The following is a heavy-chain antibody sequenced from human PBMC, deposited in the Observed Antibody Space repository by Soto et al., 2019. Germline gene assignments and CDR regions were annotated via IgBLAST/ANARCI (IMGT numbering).Heavy chain of an antibody. J-gene: IGHJ4*02. Sequence: QITLKESGPTLVKPTETLTLTCTFSGFSLTTTGVGVGWIRQPPGKALEWLALIFWDDDQLYSPSLSSRLTITKGTSKNQVVLTMTNMDPVDTGTYYCAHRVPTWGGYDYWGQGTLVTVSS. CDR3: AHRVPTWGGYDY. CDR1: GFSLTTTGVG. D-gene: IGHD3-16*01. V-gene: IGHV2-5*02. CDR2: IFWDDDQ.